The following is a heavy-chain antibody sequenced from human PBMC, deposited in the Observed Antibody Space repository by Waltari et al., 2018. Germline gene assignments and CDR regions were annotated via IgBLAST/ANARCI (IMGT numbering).Heavy chain of an antibody. CDR3: ASCDSRSSVYAFDI. Sequence: QVQLVQSGGEVEQPGSSVRLSCTASGGTFSSYAISWVRQAPGQGLEWVGGIRSVCSKAYYAEKFKGRVTITADKSTSTPYMEMSSLRAEDTAMYYCASCDSRSSVYAFDIWGQGTMVIVSS. J-gene: IGHJ3*02. V-gene: IGHV1-69*14. CDR1: GGTFSSYA. CDR2: IRSVCSKA. D-gene: IGHD6-13*01.